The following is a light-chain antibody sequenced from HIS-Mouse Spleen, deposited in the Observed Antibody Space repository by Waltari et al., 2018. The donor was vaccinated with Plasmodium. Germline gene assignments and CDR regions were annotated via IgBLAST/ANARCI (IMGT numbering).Light chain of an antibody. CDR2: KDS. J-gene: IGLJ1*01. Sequence: SYELTQLPSVSVSPGQTARITCSGDALPKPYAYWYQQKPGQAPVLGIYKDSERPSGIPERFSGSSSGTTVTLTISGVQAEDEADYYCQSADSSGTYVFGTGTKVTVL. CDR1: ALPKPY. CDR3: QSADSSGTYV. V-gene: IGLV3-25*03.